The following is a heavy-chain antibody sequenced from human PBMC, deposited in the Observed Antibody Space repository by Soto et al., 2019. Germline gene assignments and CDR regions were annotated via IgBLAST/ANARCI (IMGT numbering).Heavy chain of an antibody. CDR3: AKDLQSYGDYDYYCYGMDV. D-gene: IGHD4-17*01. J-gene: IGHJ6*01. V-gene: IGHV3-30*18. CDR1: GFTFSTYC. CDR2: ISYDVTNK. Sequence: QVQLVESGGGEVQPGRSLTISCAASGFTFSTYCMHWVLQTPVKGLEWVAVISYDVTNKFYSDSVKGRFTISRDNCKNTLTLQMNSLRADDTAVYSCAKDLQSYGDYDYYCYGMDVWGLGSRVTVSS.